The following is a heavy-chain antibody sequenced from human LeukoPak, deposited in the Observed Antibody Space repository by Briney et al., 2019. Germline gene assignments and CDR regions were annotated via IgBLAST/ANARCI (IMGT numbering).Heavy chain of an antibody. Sequence: GSLRLSCAASGFTFSSYAMHWVRQAPGKGLEWVAVISYDGSNKYYADSVKGRFTISRDNAKNSLYLQMNSLRAEDTAVYYCARDRYYYGSGSYTLFDYWGQGTLVTVSS. CDR1: GFTFSSYA. V-gene: IGHV3-30*04. CDR3: ARDRYYYGSGSYTLFDY. D-gene: IGHD3-10*01. J-gene: IGHJ4*02. CDR2: ISYDGSNK.